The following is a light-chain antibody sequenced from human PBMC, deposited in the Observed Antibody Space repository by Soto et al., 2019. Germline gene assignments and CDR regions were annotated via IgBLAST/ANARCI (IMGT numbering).Light chain of an antibody. CDR1: QSVSNN. V-gene: IGKV3-15*01. Sequence: EIVLTQSPGTLSLSPGERATLSCRASQSVSNNYLAWYQQKAGQAPRLLIYGTSTRATGIPARFSGSGSGTDFTLTISSLQFEDFAVYYCQQYNNWPRTFGQGTKVDIK. J-gene: IGKJ1*01. CDR3: QQYNNWPRT. CDR2: GTS.